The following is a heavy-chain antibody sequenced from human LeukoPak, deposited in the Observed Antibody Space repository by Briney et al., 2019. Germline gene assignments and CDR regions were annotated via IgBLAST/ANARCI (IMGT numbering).Heavy chain of an antibody. CDR3: AREEDTLDAFDI. CDR2: IYYSGST. V-gene: IGHV4-59*01. J-gene: IGHJ3*02. D-gene: IGHD2-15*01. Sequence: SETLSLTCTVSGGSISSYYWSWIRQPPGKGLEWIGYIYYSGSTNYNPSLKSRVTISVDTSKNQFSLKLSSVTAADTAVDYCAREEDTLDAFDIWGQGTMVTVSS. CDR1: GGSISSYY.